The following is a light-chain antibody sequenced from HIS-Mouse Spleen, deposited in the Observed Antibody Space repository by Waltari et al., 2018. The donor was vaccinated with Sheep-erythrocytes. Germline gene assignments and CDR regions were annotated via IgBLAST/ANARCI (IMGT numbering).Light chain of an antibody. CDR3: QQANSFPIT. Sequence: DIQMTQSPSSVSASVGDRVTITCRASPGISSWLVWYQQKPGKAPKLLIYAASSLQIGVPSRFSGSGSGTDVTLTMSSLQPEDFATYYCQQANSFPITFGQGTRLEIK. J-gene: IGKJ5*01. CDR2: AAS. V-gene: IGKV1-12*01. CDR1: PGISSW.